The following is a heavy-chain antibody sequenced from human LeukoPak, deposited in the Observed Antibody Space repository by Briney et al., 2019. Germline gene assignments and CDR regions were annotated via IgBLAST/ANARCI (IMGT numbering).Heavy chain of an antibody. CDR3: ARDPMVRGVTTI. J-gene: IGHJ3*02. V-gene: IGHV4-39*02. CDR2: IYYSGST. D-gene: IGHD3-10*01. Sequence: SETLSLTCTVSDGSIRNSNYYWTWIRQPPGKGLEWIGSIYYSGSTYYNPSLRSRVTISVDTSKNQFSLKLSSVTAADTAVYYCARDPMVRGVTTIWGQGTMVTVSS. CDR1: DGSIRNSNYY.